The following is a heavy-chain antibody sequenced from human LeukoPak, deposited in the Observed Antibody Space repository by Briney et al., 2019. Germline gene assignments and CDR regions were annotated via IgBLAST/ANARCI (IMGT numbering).Heavy chain of an antibody. CDR1: GGSISSYY. V-gene: IGHV4-59*01. Sequence: SETLSLTCTVSGGSISSYYWSWIRQPPGKGLEWIGYIYYSGSTNYYPSLKSRVTVSVDTSKNQFSLKLSSVTAADTAVYYCARSAGYYFDYWGQGALVTVSS. CDR3: ARSAGYYFDY. D-gene: IGHD1-14*01. J-gene: IGHJ4*02. CDR2: IYYSGST.